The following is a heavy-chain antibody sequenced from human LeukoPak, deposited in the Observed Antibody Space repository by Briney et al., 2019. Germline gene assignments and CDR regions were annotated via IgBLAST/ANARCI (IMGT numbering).Heavy chain of an antibody. J-gene: IGHJ3*02. CDR1: GGSINNYY. V-gene: IGHV4-4*07. Sequence: SETLSLTCTVAGGSINNYYWSWIRQPAGKGLEWIGRIYTSGSTNYNPSLKSRVTISVDTSKNQFSLKLSSVTAADTAVYYCARSQRVYYDFWSSYYNPDAFDIWGQGTMVTVSS. D-gene: IGHD3-3*01. CDR3: ARSQRVYYDFWSSYYNPDAFDI. CDR2: IYTSGST.